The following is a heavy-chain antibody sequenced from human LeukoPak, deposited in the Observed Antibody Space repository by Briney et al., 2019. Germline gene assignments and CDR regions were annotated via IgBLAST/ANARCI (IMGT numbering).Heavy chain of an antibody. Sequence: GESLKISCKGSGYSFTSHWISWVRQMPGKGLEWMGKIDPNDSYRNYSPSFQGHVTISVDKSINTAYLQWSSLKASDTAMYYCASGSGWFDPWGQGTLVTVSS. CDR1: GYSFTSHW. D-gene: IGHD3-3*01. J-gene: IGHJ5*02. V-gene: IGHV5-10-1*01. CDR2: IDPNDSYR. CDR3: ASGSGWFDP.